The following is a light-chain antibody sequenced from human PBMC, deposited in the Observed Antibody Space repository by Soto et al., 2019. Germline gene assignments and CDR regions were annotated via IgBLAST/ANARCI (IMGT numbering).Light chain of an antibody. CDR2: WAS. CDR1: QSVLYSSNNKNC. Sequence: DIVMTQSPDSLAVSLGERATINCKSSQSVLYSSNNKNCLAWYQQKPGQPPKLLLYWASTREFGVPDRFSGSGSGTDFTLTISSLQAEDVAVYYCQQCYSTPFTFGPGTTVDIK. J-gene: IGKJ3*01. CDR3: QQCYSTPFT. V-gene: IGKV4-1*01.